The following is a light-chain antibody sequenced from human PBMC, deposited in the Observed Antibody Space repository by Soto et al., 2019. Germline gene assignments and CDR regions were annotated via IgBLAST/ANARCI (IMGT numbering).Light chain of an antibody. V-gene: IGKV1-6*01. CDR3: LQDYNYPYT. CDR1: QGISFD. CDR2: AAS. J-gene: IGKJ2*01. Sequence: AIQMTQSPSSLSTSVGDRVTITCRASQGISFDVAWYQQKPGKAPKLLIYAASSLQSGVPSRFSGSGSGTDFTLTISSLPPEDFATYYCLQDYNYPYTFGQGTKLELK.